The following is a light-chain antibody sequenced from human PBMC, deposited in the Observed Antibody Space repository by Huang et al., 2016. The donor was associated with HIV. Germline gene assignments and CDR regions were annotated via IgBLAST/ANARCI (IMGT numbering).Light chain of an antibody. V-gene: IGKV1-5*03. Sequence: DIQMTQSPSTLSASVGDRVTITCRASQGISYWLAWYQQKPGKAPNLLIYKSSTLQSGVPSRFSGSGSGTEFTLTISSLQPDDFATYYCQQYNSYSWTFGQGTKVEIK. J-gene: IGKJ1*01. CDR3: QQYNSYSWT. CDR2: KSS. CDR1: QGISYW.